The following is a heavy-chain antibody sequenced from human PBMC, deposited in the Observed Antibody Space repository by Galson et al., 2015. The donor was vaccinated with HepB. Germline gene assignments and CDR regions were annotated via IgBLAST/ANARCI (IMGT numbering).Heavy chain of an antibody. D-gene: IGHD6-13*01. V-gene: IGHV3-30*02. J-gene: IGHJ4*02. CDR1: GFTFSSYG. Sequence: SLRLSCAASGFTFSSYGMHWVRQAPGKGLEWVAFIRYDGSNKYYADSVKGRFTISRDNSKNTLYLQMNSLRAEDTAVYYCAKDVHSSSWYRRDHGGIYWGQGTLVTVSS. CDR2: IRYDGSNK. CDR3: AKDVHSSSWYRRDHGGIY.